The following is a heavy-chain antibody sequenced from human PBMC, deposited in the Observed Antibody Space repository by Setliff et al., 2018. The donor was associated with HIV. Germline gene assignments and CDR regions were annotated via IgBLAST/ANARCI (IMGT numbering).Heavy chain of an antibody. D-gene: IGHD1-26*01. J-gene: IGHJ4*02. Sequence: PGGSLRLSCAASGFTFSDYYMSWIRQAPGKGLEWVSYTSYSGSTIYYADSVKGRFTISRDNSKNTLYLQMNSLRAEDTAVYHCARVKPHLRRSGSYWIVDYWGQGTLVTVSS. CDR3: ARVKPHLRRSGSYWIVDY. CDR2: TSYSGSTI. V-gene: IGHV3-11*04. CDR1: GFTFSDYY.